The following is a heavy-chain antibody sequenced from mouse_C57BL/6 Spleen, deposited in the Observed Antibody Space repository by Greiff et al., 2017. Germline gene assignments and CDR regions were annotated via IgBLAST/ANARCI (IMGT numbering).Heavy chain of an antibody. J-gene: IGHJ3*01. CDR3: ARHGITTPPWFAY. D-gene: IGHD1-1*01. CDR1: GFTFSSYG. V-gene: IGHV5-6*01. CDR2: ISSGGSYT. Sequence: EVQLQQSGGDLVKPGGSLKLSCAASGFTFSSYGMSWVRQTPDKRLEWVATISSGGSYTYYPDSVKGRFTISRDNAKNTLYLQMSSLKSEDTAMYYCARHGITTPPWFAYWGQGTLVTVSA.